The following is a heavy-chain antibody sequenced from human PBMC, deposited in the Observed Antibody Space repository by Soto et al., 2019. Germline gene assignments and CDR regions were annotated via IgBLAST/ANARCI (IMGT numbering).Heavy chain of an antibody. V-gene: IGHV4-34*01. Sequence: QVQLQQWGAGLLKPSETLSLTCAVYGGSFSGYYWSWIRQPPGKGLAWIGEINHSGSTNYNPSLKSRVTISVDTSKNQFSLKLSSVTAADTAVYYCARGDCTNGVCDEYWGQGTLVTVSS. J-gene: IGHJ4*02. D-gene: IGHD2-8*01. CDR2: INHSGST. CDR1: GGSFSGYY. CDR3: ARGDCTNGVCDEY.